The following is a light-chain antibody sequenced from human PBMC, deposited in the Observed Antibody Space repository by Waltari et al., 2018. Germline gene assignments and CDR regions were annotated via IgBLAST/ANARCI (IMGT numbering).Light chain of an antibody. Sequence: EIVLTQSPATLPLSPGERATLSCRASQSVNSYLAWYQQKPGQAPRLLIYDASNRATGIPARFSGSGSGTDFTLTISSLEPEDFAVYYCQQRSNWPTFGGGTKVEIK. CDR1: QSVNSY. J-gene: IGKJ4*01. CDR2: DAS. V-gene: IGKV3-11*01. CDR3: QQRSNWPT.